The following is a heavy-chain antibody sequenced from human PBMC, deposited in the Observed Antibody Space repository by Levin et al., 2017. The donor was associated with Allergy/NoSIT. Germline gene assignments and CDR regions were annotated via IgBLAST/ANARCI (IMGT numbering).Heavy chain of an antibody. CDR3: ARGRYDFWSGSRWFDP. V-gene: IGHV1-8*01. CDR1: GYTFTSYD. J-gene: IGHJ5*02. Sequence: AASVKVSCKASGYTFTSYDINWVRQATGQGLEWMGWMNPNSGNTGYAQKFQGRVTMTRNTSISTAYMELSSLRSEDTAVYYCARGRYDFWSGSRWFDPWGQGTLVTVSS. D-gene: IGHD3-3*01. CDR2: MNPNSGNT.